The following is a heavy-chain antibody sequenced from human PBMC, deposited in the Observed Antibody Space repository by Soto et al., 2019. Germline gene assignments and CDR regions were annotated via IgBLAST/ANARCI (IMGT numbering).Heavy chain of an antibody. CDR1: GYTFTSYD. J-gene: IGHJ6*02. Sequence: QVQLVQSGAEVKKPGASVKVSCKASGYTFTSYDINWVRQATGQGLELMGWMNPNSGNTGYAQKLQGRVTVARNTSGSTAYTELRRLRAEGTAVYYWASSGYSISWDYSYYYGMDVWGQGTRVTVSS. D-gene: IGHD6-13*01. CDR2: MNPNSGNT. V-gene: IGHV1-8*01. CDR3: ASSGYSISWDYSYYYGMDV.